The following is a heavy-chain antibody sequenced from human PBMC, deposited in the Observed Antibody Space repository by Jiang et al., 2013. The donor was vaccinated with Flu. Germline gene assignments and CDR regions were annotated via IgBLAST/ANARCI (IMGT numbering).Heavy chain of an antibody. D-gene: IGHD5-12*01. J-gene: IGHJ5*02. CDR2: IYPGDSDT. V-gene: IGHV5-51*01. Sequence: SCKGSGYSFTSYWIGWVRQMPGKGLEWMGIIYPGDSDTRYSPSFQGQVTISADKSISTAYLQWSSLKASDTAMYYCARRESGYSGYAKGGWFDPWGQGTLVTVSS. CDR3: ARRESGYSGYAKGGWFDP. CDR1: GYSFTSYW.